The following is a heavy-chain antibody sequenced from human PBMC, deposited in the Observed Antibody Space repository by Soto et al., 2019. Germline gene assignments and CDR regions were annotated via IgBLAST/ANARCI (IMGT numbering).Heavy chain of an antibody. CDR2: IDPSDSYT. V-gene: IGHV5-10-1*01. Sequence: PGESLKISCKGSGYSFTSYWISWVRQMPGKGLEWMGRIDPSDSYTNYSPSFQGHVTISADKSISTAYLQWSSLKASDTAMYYCAGTSTGHRTTDCSSTSCYGRYYGMDVWGQGTTVTVS. D-gene: IGHD2-2*01. CDR1: GYSFTSYW. CDR3: AGTSTGHRTTDCSSTSCYGRYYGMDV. J-gene: IGHJ6*02.